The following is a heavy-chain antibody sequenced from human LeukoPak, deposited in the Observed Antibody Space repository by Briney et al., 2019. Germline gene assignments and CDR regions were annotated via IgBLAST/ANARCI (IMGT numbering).Heavy chain of an antibody. CDR1: GYTFTGYY. V-gene: IGHV1-2*02. Sequence: ASVKVSCKASGYTFTGYYMHWVRQAPGQGLEWMGWINPNSGGTNYAQKFQGRVTMTRDTSISTAYMELSRLRSGDTAVYYCARASDGGSSGWYYFDYWGQGTLVTVSS. D-gene: IGHD6-19*01. J-gene: IGHJ4*02. CDR3: ARASDGGSSGWYYFDY. CDR2: INPNSGGT.